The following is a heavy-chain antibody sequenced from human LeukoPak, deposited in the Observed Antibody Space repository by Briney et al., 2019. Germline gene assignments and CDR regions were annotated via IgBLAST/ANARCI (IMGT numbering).Heavy chain of an antibody. D-gene: IGHD2-2*01. J-gene: IGHJ5*02. CDR1: GYSFTRYR. CDR3: ARHRGDISVVLAAISSWFDP. CDR2: IYPGDSDT. V-gene: IGHV5-51*01. Sequence: GESLKISCKGSGYSFTRYRSGWVRQMPGKGLEWMGIIYPGDSDTRYSPSFQGQVTISADKSTSTAYLQWSSLKASDTAMYYCARHRGDISVVLAAISSWFDPWGQGTLVTVSS.